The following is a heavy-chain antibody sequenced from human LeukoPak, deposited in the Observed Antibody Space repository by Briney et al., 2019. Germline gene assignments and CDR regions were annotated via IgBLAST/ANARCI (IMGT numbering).Heavy chain of an antibody. V-gene: IGHV1-2*06. D-gene: IGHD6-13*01. J-gene: IGHJ4*02. CDR3: ARVPVSGSWSYYFDY. CDR1: GYTFTGYY. CDR2: INPNSGGT. Sequence: ASVKVPCKASGYTFTGYYMHWVRQTPGQGLEWMGRINPNSGGTNYAQKFQGRVTMTRDTSISTAYMELSRLRSDDTAVYYCARVPVSGSWSYYFDYWGQGTLVTVSS.